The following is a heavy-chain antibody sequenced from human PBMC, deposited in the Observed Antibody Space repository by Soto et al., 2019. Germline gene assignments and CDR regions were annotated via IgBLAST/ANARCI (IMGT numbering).Heavy chain of an antibody. CDR1: GGSISSGGYS. D-gene: IGHD3-3*01. J-gene: IGHJ6*02. Sequence: SETLSLTCAVSGGSISSGGYSWSWIRQPPGKGLEWIGYIYHSGSTYYNPSLKSRVTISVDRSKNQFSLKLSSVTAADTAVYYCARSGTYDFWSGYLWGMDVWGQGTTVTV. V-gene: IGHV4-30-2*01. CDR2: IYHSGST. CDR3: ARSGTYDFWSGYLWGMDV.